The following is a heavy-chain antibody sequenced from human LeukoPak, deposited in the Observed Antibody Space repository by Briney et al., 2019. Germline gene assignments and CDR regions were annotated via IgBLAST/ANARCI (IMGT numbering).Heavy chain of an antibody. J-gene: IGHJ3*02. V-gene: IGHV3-74*01. CDR1: GFTFSSYW. Sequence: PGGSLRLSCAASGFTFSSYWMHWVRQAPGKGLVWVSRINSDGSSTSYADSVKGRFTISRDNAKNTLYLQMNSLRAEDTAVYYCARAEWYYDILTGHNNAFDIWGQGTMVTVSS. D-gene: IGHD3-9*01. CDR3: ARAEWYYDILTGHNNAFDI. CDR2: INSDGSST.